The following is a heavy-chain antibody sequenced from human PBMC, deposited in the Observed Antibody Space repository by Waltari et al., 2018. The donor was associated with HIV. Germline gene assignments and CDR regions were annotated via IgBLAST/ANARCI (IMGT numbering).Heavy chain of an antibody. D-gene: IGHD1-26*01. Sequence: QVQLQQWGAGLLKPSETLSLTCAVYGGSFSGYYWSWIRQPPGKGLEWIGEIDHRGSTNYNPPLKSRVTISVDTSKNQFSLKLSSVTAADTAVYYCARGREGGSYSEFDYWGQGTLVTVSS. CDR3: ARGREGGSYSEFDY. CDR1: GGSFSGYY. CDR2: IDHRGST. J-gene: IGHJ4*02. V-gene: IGHV4-34*01.